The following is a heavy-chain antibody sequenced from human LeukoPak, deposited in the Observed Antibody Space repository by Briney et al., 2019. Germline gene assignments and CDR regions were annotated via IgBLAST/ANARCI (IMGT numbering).Heavy chain of an antibody. J-gene: IGHJ4*02. CDR3: VQESSSLLRSYFDY. V-gene: IGHV3-48*03. D-gene: IGHD2-15*01. Sequence: PGGSLRLSCAASGFTFSSYEMNWVRQAPGEGLEWVSYISSSGSTIYYADSVKGGFTISRDNAKNSLYLQMNSLRAEDTAVYYCVQESSSLLRSYFDYWGQGTLVTVSS. CDR2: ISSSGSTI. CDR1: GFTFSSYE.